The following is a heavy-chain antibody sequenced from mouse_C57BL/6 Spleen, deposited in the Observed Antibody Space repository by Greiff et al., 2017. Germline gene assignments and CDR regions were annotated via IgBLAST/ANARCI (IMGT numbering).Heavy chain of an antibody. Sequence: DVKLVESGPGLAKPSQTLSLTCSVTGYSITSDYWNWIRKFPGNKLEYMGYISYSGSTYYNPSLKSRISINRDTSKNQYYLQLNSVTTEDAATDYCARRGSSYFDYWGQGTTLTVSS. D-gene: IGHD1-1*01. CDR1: GYSITSDY. CDR2: ISYSGST. CDR3: ARRGSSYFDY. J-gene: IGHJ2*01. V-gene: IGHV3-8*01.